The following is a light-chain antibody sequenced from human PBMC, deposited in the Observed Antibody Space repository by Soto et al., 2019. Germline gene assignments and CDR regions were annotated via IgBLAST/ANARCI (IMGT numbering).Light chain of an antibody. Sequence: DIQMIQSPSSLSASVGDRVIITCRASQRISSYLNWYQQTPGKAPRLLIYAASSLQSGVPSRFSGSGSGTDFTLTINTLQPEDFATYFCQQSYSAPLTFGGGTKVDFK. CDR3: QQSYSAPLT. J-gene: IGKJ4*01. CDR1: QRISSY. V-gene: IGKV1-39*01. CDR2: AAS.